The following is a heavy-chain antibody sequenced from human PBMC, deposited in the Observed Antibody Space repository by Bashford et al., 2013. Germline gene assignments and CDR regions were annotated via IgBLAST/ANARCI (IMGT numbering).Heavy chain of an antibody. CDR2: IWYDGSNK. V-gene: IGHV3-33*01. J-gene: IGHJ6*03. Sequence: GGSLRLSCAASGFTFSSYGMHWVRQAPGKGLEWVAVIWYDGSNKYYADSVKGRFTISRDNSKNTLYLQMNSLRAEDTAVYYCARGGIAARPKRTYYYYYYMDVWGKGPRSPSP. CDR3: ARGGIAARPKRTYYYYYYMDV. CDR1: GFTFSSYG. D-gene: IGHD6-6*01.